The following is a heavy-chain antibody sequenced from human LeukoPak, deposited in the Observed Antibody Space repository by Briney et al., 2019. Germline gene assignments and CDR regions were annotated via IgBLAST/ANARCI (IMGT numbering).Heavy chain of an antibody. CDR3: ARHWGDCSSTSCYRGEFDP. CDR2: IYHSGST. J-gene: IGHJ5*02. V-gene: IGHV4-38-2*01. D-gene: IGHD2-2*01. Sequence: SETLSLTCAVSGYSISSGYYWGWIRQPPGKGLEWIGSIYHSGSTYYNPSLESRVTISVDTSKNQFSLKLSSVTAADTAVYYCARHWGDCSSTSCYRGEFDPWGQGTLVTVSS. CDR1: GYSISSGYY.